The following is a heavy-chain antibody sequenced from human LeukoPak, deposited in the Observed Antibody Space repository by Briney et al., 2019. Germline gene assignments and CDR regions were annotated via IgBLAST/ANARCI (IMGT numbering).Heavy chain of an antibody. D-gene: IGHD3-22*01. CDR3: TTDDPAPYYYDSSDAFDI. J-gene: IGHJ3*02. V-gene: IGHV3-15*01. CDR2: IKSKTDGGTT. CDR1: GSTFSNAW. Sequence: GGSLRLSCAASGSTFSNAWMSWVRQAPGKGLEWVGRIKSKTDGGTTDYAAPVKGRFTISRDDSKNTLYLQMNSLKTEDTAVYYCTTDDPAPYYYDSSDAFDIWGQGTMVTVSS.